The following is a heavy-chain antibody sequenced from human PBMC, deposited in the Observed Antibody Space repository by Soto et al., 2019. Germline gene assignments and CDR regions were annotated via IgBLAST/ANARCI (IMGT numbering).Heavy chain of an antibody. Sequence: ASVKVSCKASGYDFTAYDINWVRQASGQGLEWMGWMNPINGATGSARRFQGRISMTRNTATATAYLELTSLRSDDSAVYYCGRGPSPRAPAGGTPYYYAMDVWGQGTTVTVSS. CDR3: GRGPSPRAPAGGTPYYYAMDV. V-gene: IGHV1-8*02. CDR1: GYDFTAYD. J-gene: IGHJ6*02. CDR2: MNPINGAT. D-gene: IGHD6-13*01.